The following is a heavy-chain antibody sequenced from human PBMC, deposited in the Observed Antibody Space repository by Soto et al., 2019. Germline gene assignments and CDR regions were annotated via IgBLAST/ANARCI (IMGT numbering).Heavy chain of an antibody. Sequence: QVQLVESGGGVVQPGRSLRLSCVAYGFTFYNYGMHWVRQAPGKGLEWVAASWPEGDIEHYPDSVKGRFTISKDNSRNTLYLQMNSLRPEDTAMYDCAKVGIVATTQMGWFDPWGQGTLVIVSS. V-gene: IGHV3-33*06. D-gene: IGHD5-12*01. CDR1: GFTFYNYG. J-gene: IGHJ5*02. CDR3: AKVGIVATTQMGWFDP. CDR2: SWPEGDIE.